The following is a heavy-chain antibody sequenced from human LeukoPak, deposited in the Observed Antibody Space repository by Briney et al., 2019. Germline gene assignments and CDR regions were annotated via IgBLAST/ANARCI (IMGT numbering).Heavy chain of an antibody. Sequence: GGSLRHSCATSGFTFSNYWMSWVRQAPGKGLEWVPNINQDGSEEYYVDSVRGRFTISRDNAKNSLYLQMNSLRAEDTAVYYCARPYDSNRDHSGYGYWGRGTLVTVSS. CDR3: ARPYDSNRDHSGYGY. J-gene: IGHJ4*02. D-gene: IGHD5-12*01. CDR2: INQDGSEE. CDR1: GFTFSNYW. V-gene: IGHV3-7*02.